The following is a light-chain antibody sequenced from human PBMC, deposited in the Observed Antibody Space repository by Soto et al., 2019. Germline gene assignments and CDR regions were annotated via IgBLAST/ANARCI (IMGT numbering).Light chain of an antibody. J-gene: IGKJ4*01. CDR1: RSVLYKSNNKNH. CDR3: QQYFDVPFT. Sequence: DLVMTPSPDSLAVSLDERATMNCKCSRSVLYKSNNKNHLAWYQQKPGQPPQLIIYWASTRESGVPERFSGSGSGTDFTLTISSLEAEDVAFYWCQQYFDVPFTFGGGAKVDI. V-gene: IGKV4-1*01. CDR2: WAS.